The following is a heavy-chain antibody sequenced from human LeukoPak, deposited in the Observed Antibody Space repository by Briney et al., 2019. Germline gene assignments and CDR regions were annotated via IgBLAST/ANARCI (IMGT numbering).Heavy chain of an antibody. CDR3: AKDIRQIAVALYGMDV. V-gene: IGHV3-30-3*01. CDR2: ISDDGSEK. J-gene: IGHJ6*02. Sequence: PGRSLRLSCAASEFTLASFAMHWVRQAPGKGLEWVAVISDDGSEKYYVDSVKGRFTISRDNAKNSLYLQMNSLRAEDTALYYCAKDIRQIAVALYGMDVWGQGTTVTVSS. D-gene: IGHD6-19*01. CDR1: EFTLASFA.